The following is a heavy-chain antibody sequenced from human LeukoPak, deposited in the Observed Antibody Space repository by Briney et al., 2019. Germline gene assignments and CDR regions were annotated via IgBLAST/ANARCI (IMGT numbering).Heavy chain of an antibody. CDR1: GFTFRNYG. CDR2: VSASSSTT. Sequence: GGSLRLSCAASGFTFRNYGMNWVRQAPGKGLQWVSYVSASSSTTNYADSVKGRFTISRDNAKNSLYLQMNSLRVEDTAVYYCARGGAARPDYWGQGTLVTVSS. J-gene: IGHJ4*02. V-gene: IGHV3-48*01. CDR3: ARGGAARPDY. D-gene: IGHD6-6*01.